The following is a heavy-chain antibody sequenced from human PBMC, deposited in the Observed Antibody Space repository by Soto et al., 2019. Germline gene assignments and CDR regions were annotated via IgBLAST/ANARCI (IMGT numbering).Heavy chain of an antibody. J-gene: IGHJ4*02. CDR3: ARVGGTDIVVVPAEFDY. CDR2: IIPIFGTA. D-gene: IGHD2-2*01. V-gene: IGHV1-69*06. CDR1: GGTFSSYA. Sequence: QVQLVQSGAAVKKPGSSVKVSCKASGGTFSSYALSWVRQAPGPGLAWMGGIIPIFGTANYAQKFQGRVTITADKSTSTAYMELSSLRSEDTAVYYCARVGGTDIVVVPAEFDYWGQGTLVTVSS.